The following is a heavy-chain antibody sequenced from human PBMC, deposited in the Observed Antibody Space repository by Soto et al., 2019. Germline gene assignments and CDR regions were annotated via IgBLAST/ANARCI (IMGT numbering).Heavy chain of an antibody. CDR3: ARERSRYNRSGYYRPDY. CDR1: GDTFSSYA. CDR2: IIPILGTP. J-gene: IGHJ4*02. D-gene: IGHD3-22*01. Sequence: ASVKVSCKASGDTFSSYATSWVRQAPGQGLEWMGGIIPILGTPNYAQKFQGRVTITADKSTSTAYMELSSLRSEDTAVYYCARERSRYNRSGYYRPDYWGQGTLVTVSS. V-gene: IGHV1-69*10.